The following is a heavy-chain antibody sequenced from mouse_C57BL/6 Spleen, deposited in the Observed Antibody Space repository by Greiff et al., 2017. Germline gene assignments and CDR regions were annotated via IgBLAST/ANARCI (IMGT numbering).Heavy chain of an antibody. CDR2: INPNNGGT. J-gene: IGHJ4*01. Sequence: VQLQQSGPELVKPGASVKISCKASGYTFTDYYMNWVKQSHGKSLEWIGDINPNNGGTSYNQKFKGKATLTADKSSSTAYMELRSLTSEDAAVYDCEREGRAMDDWGQGTSVTVSS. CDR3: EREGRAMDD. V-gene: IGHV1-26*01. D-gene: IGHD3-3*01. CDR1: GYTFTDYY.